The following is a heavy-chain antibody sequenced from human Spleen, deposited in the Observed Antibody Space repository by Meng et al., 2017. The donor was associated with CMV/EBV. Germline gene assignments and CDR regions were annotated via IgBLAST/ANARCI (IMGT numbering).Heavy chain of an antibody. CDR2: IIPIFGTA. V-gene: IGHV1-69*05. D-gene: IGHD2-2*01. CDR3: ARGKPLGYCSSTSCYSRGGFDY. J-gene: IGHJ4*02. Sequence: AISWGGQAPGQGLELMGGIIPIFGTANYAQKFQGRVTITTDESTSTAYMELSSLRSEDTAVYYCARGKPLGYCSSTSCYSRGGFDYWGQGTLVTVSS. CDR1: A.